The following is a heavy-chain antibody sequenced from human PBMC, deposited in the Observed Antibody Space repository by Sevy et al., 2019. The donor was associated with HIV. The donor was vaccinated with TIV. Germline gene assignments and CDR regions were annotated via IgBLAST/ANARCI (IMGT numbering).Heavy chain of an antibody. J-gene: IGHJ5*02. V-gene: IGHV6-1*01. Sequence: SQTLSLTCAISGDSVSNNGVAWNWIRQSPSRGLEWLGRTYYRSKWCNNYAVSMKGRISIDGDTSRNQISLQLNSVTPEDTAVYYCARSSSVWDGSKNFWFDPWGQGTLVTVSS. CDR2: TYYRSKWCN. CDR1: GDSVSNNGVA. D-gene: IGHD6-19*01. CDR3: ARSSSVWDGSKNFWFDP.